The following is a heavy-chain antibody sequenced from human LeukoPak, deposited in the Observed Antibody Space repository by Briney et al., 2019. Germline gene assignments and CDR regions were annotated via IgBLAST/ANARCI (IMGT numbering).Heavy chain of an antibody. CDR1: GFTFSSYW. V-gene: IGHV3-74*01. CDR3: VRDVWGDRDSYFDY. J-gene: IGHJ4*02. Sequence: PGGSLRLSCAASGFTFSSYWMHWVRQALGKGLVWVSRIDTDGKSTSYPDSVKGRFTVSRDNAKNTLYLQMNSLRAEDTAVYYCVRDVWGDRDSYFDYWGQGALVTVSS. CDR2: IDTDGKST. D-gene: IGHD2-21*01.